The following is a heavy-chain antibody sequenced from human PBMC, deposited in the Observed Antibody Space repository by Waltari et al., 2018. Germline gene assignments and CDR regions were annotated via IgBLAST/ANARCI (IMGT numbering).Heavy chain of an antibody. Sequence: QVQLQESGPGLLKPSETLSLSCTLSCGSLSRYYWNWIRPSPGKGLEWIGNIYCSGYTSFNPSLKSRVSLSVDTSKNQFSLKLNSVTAADTAVYYCARDSYVFNGWFNPWGQGTLVTVSS. J-gene: IGHJ5*02. D-gene: IGHD3-10*02. V-gene: IGHV4-59*12. CDR3: ARDSYVFNGWFNP. CDR1: CGSLSRYY. CDR2: IYCSGYT.